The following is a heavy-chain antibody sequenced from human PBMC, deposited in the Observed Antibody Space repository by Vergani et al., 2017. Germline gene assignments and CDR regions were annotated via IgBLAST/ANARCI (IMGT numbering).Heavy chain of an antibody. Sequence: QVQLVESGGGVVQPGMSLRLSCAASGFTFNQSGMHWVRQAPGKGLEWVAVTWYDGNNKQYADSVKGRFTISRDNSKSTMYLQMNSLRDEDTGVYYCARDLRLLYNRFDPWGQGTLVTVSS. CDR3: ARDLRLLYNRFDP. CDR1: GFTFNQSG. J-gene: IGHJ5*02. V-gene: IGHV3-33*01. D-gene: IGHD1-14*01. CDR2: TWYDGNNK.